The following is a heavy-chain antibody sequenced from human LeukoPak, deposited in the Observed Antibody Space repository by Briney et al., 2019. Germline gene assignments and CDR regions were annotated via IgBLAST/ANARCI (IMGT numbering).Heavy chain of an antibody. CDR3: ARARLGGAKSPDY. CDR1: GFTFSSYA. J-gene: IGHJ4*02. Sequence: QSGGSLRLSCAASGFTFSSYAMSWVRQAPGKGLEWVSYISSSSSTIYYADSVKGRFTISRDNAKNSLYLQMNSLRDEDTAVYFCARARLGGAKSPDYWGQGTLVTVSS. V-gene: IGHV3-48*02. CDR2: ISSSSSTI. D-gene: IGHD4/OR15-4a*01.